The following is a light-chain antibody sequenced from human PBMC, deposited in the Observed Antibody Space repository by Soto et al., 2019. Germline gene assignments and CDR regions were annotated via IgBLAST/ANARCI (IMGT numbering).Light chain of an antibody. CDR1: QSLLNSDGKTY. CDR2: EVF. V-gene: IGKV2D-29*01. CDR3: MQTTQFPFI. J-gene: IGKJ3*01. Sequence: IVMTQSPLSLSVTPGQPASISCKTSQSLLNSDGKTYLSWFLQKPGQPPQLLIYEVFNRFSGVPDRVSGSGSGTDFTLKISRVETEDVGVYYCMQTTQFPFIFGPGTKVDIK.